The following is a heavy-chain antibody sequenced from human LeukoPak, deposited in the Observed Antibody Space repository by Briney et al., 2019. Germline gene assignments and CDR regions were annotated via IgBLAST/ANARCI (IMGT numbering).Heavy chain of an antibody. CDR1: GGSISSYY. V-gene: IGHV4-59*01. J-gene: IGHJ4*01. D-gene: IGHD6-19*01. CDR2: IYHSGST. CDR3: ARYRSGFLDY. Sequence: PSETLSLTCTVSGGSISSYYWSWIGQPPGKGLQWIGYIYHSGSTNYNPSLKSRVTISVDTSKNQFSLKLSSVTAADTAVYFCARYRSGFLDYWGHGTLVTVSS.